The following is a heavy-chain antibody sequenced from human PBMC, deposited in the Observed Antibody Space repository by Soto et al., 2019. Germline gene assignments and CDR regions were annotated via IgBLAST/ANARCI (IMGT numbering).Heavy chain of an antibody. V-gene: IGHV4-31*03. D-gene: IGHD2-8*01. CDR2: IYYSGST. CDR1: GGSISSGGYY. CDR3: ARDMNGVLGMGH. J-gene: IGHJ4*02. Sequence: QVQLQESGPGLVKPSQTLSLTCTVSGGSISSGGYYWSWIRQHPGKGLEWIGYIYYSGSTYYSPSLKRRVTISVDTSKTQFSLKRSSVTAAATAVYYGARDMNGVLGMGHWGQGTLVTVSS.